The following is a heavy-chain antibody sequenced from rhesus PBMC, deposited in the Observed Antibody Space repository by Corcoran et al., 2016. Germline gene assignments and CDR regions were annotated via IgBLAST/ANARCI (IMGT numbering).Heavy chain of an antibody. V-gene: IGHV4S12*01. CDR2: INSKSTST. CDR3: ARFRYWSDYLRGYFDY. D-gene: IGHD3-22*01. Sequence: QVQLQESGPGVVKPSETLSLTCAVSGGTISSGYCHWSWIRQPPGKGLEGIGGINSKSTSTTTNPSLTRRVTMSKDTSKNQFSLRLSSVTATDTAVYYCARFRYWSDYLRGYFDYWGQGVLVTVSS. CDR1: GGTISSGYCH. J-gene: IGHJ4*01.